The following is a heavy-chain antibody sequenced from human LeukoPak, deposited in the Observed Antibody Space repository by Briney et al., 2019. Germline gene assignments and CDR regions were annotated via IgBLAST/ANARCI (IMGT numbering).Heavy chain of an antibody. Sequence: GGSLRLSCAASAFTFSNYAMHWVRQAPGKGLEWVAFIRNDGSIKSYADSVKGRFTISRDNSENTVYLQLNSLGADDTAIYYCATSGYSYGYGQYNWFDPWGQGTLVTVSS. CDR1: AFTFSNYA. CDR3: ATSGYSYGYGQYNWFDP. CDR2: IRNDGSIK. V-gene: IGHV3-30*02. D-gene: IGHD5-18*01. J-gene: IGHJ5*02.